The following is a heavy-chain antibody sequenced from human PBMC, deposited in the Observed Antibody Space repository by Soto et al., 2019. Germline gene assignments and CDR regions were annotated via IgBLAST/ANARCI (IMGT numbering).Heavy chain of an antibody. CDR1: GYSISSSNW. J-gene: IGHJ4*02. CDR2: IYYSGTT. V-gene: IGHV4-28*01. Sequence: QVQLQESGPGLVKPSDTLSLTCAVSGYSISSSNWWGWIRQPPGKGLEWIGYIYYSGTTYYNPSLKSXXTXSXXTAKNQFSLKLTSVTAVDTAVYYCARREIQGPIDYWGQGTLFTVSS. CDR3: ARREIQGPIDY. D-gene: IGHD1-26*01.